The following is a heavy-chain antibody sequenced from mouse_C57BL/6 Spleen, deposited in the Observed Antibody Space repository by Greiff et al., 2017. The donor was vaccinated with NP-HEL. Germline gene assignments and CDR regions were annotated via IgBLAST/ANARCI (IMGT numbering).Heavy chain of an antibody. Sequence: VQLQQPGAELVRPGTSVKLSCKASGYTFTSYWMHWVKQRPGQGLEWIGVIDPSDSYTNYNQKFKGKATLTVDTSSSTAYMQLSSLTSEDSAVYYCARPQTAQATPFAYWGQGTLVTVSA. V-gene: IGHV1-59*01. CDR2: IDPSDSYT. D-gene: IGHD3-2*02. CDR3: ARPQTAQATPFAY. CDR1: GYTFTSYW. J-gene: IGHJ3*01.